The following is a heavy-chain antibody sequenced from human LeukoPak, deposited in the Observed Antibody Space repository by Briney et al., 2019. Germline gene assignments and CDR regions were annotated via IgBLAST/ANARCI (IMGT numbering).Heavy chain of an antibody. D-gene: IGHD4-23*01. V-gene: IGHV1-2*02. J-gene: IGHJ4*02. CDR1: GYTPSNSN. CDR3: GRAVAVTASYFDY. CDR2: INPNSGET. Sequence: ASLTLSSTPSGYTPSNSNIHSVRQTPGQGLEWMGWINPNSGETNSAQKFQGRVTMTRDTSISTAYMELIRLRSDDTAVYFCGRAVAVTASYFDYWGEGSLVTVSS.